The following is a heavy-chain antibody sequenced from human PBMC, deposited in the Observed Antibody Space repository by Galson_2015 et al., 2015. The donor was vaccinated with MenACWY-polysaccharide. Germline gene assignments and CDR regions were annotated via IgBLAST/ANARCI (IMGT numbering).Heavy chain of an antibody. D-gene: IGHD3-3*01. V-gene: IGHV4-59*09. CDR2: MSYSGRA. J-gene: IGHJ5*02. CDR3: AGGPTHSAIFVGFEA. Sequence: WIGYMSYSGRANCNPSLKRRVILSLDTSKDQFSLRLTSVTAADTAMYYCAGGPTHSAIFVGFEAWGQGTLVTVSP.